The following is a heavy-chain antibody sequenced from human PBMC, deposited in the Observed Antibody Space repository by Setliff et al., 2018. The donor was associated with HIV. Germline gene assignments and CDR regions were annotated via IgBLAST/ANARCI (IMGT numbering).Heavy chain of an antibody. Sequence: ASVKVSCKASGYTFTSYGIGWVRQAPGQGLEWMGWISPYNGHTNYAQKLQGRVTMTTDTSTSTTYMELTSLRSDDTAVYYCARWACGRATCYDSPYNWFDPWGQGTLVTVSS. J-gene: IGHJ5*02. D-gene: IGHD2-2*01. CDR1: GYTFTSYG. V-gene: IGHV1-18*01. CDR3: ARWACGRATCYDSPYNWFDP. CDR2: ISPYNGHT.